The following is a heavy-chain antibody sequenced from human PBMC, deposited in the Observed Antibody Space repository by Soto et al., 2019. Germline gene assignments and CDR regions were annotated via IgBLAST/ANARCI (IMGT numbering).Heavy chain of an antibody. CDR1: GGTFSSYA. J-gene: IGHJ4*02. CDR3: ARAFVGMYSGRVLLGY. D-gene: IGHD1-26*01. CDR2: SIPIFATP. V-gene: IGHV1-69*06. Sequence: QVQLVQSGPEVKKPGSSVKVSCKASGGTFSSYAISWVRQAPGQGLEWMGGSIPIFATPNYAQKFQGRVTLNADKSTSTAYMELSSLRSEDTAVYYCARAFVGMYSGRVLLGYWGQGTLVTVSS.